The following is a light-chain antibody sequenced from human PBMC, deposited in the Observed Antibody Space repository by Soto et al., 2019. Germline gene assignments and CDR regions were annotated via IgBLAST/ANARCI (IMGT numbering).Light chain of an antibody. CDR2: DAS. J-gene: IGKJ1*01. V-gene: IGKV3-11*01. CDR3: QQRSSWWT. CDR1: QRITTY. Sequence: PGDRATLSCRASQRITTYLAWYQQKTGQAPKLLFYDASNRATGIPARFSASGSGTDFTLTISSLEPEDSAVYYCQQRSSWWTFGQGTKVEIK.